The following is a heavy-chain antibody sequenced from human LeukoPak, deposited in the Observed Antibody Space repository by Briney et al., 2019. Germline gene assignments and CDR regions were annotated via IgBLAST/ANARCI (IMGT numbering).Heavy chain of an antibody. J-gene: IGHJ2*01. CDR1: GFTFRNYV. V-gene: IGHV3-30*14. CDR3: ARDSTGYWYFDL. CDR2: TSSDLNVK. Sequence: GGSLRLSCVASGFTFRNYVIHWVRQAPGKGLEWVAVTSSDLNVKLYADSVKGRFTISRDNSKNTLYLQMNSLRAEDTAVYYCARDSTGYWYFDLWGRGTLVSVSS. D-gene: IGHD3-3*02.